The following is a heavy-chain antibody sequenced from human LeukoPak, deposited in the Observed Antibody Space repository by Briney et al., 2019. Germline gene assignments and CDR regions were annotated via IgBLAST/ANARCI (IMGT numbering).Heavy chain of an antibody. CDR1: GFTFSAYA. J-gene: IGHJ4*02. CDR3: ARVEQWLDYYFDY. D-gene: IGHD6-19*01. Sequence: GGSLRLSCSASGFTFSAYAMHWVRQAPGKRLEYVSAISPDGTSTYYADSVRGRFSISRDNSKNTLYLQMNSLRAEDTAVYYCARVEQWLDYYFDYWGQGTLVTVSS. V-gene: IGHV3-64*04. CDR2: ISPDGTST.